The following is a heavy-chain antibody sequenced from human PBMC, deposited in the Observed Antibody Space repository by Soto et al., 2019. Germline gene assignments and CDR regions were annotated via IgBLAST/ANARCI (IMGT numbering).Heavy chain of an antibody. CDR2: IWYDGSNK. J-gene: IGHJ6*02. D-gene: IGHD3-22*01. V-gene: IGHV3-33*01. CDR3: ARDHWITMIVVVPSHGMGV. CDR1: GFTFSSYG. Sequence: GGSLRLSCAASGFTFSSYGMHWVRQAPGKGLEWVAVIWYDGSNKYYADSVKGRFTISRDNSKNTLYLQMNSLRAEDTAVYYCARDHWITMIVVVPSHGMGVWGQGTTVTVSS.